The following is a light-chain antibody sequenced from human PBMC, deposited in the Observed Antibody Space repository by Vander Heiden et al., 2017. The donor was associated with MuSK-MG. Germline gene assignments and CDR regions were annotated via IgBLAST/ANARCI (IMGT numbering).Light chain of an antibody. J-gene: IGKJ2*02. V-gene: IGKV1-33*01. Sequence: DTQMTQSPSSLSASVGDRVTITCQASQDISNFLNWFQQKPGKAPKLLIYDASNLETGAPSRFSGSGSGTDFTFTISSLQPEDLATYFCQHDDNLPRTFGQGTKLEIK. CDR2: DAS. CDR1: QDISNF. CDR3: QHDDNLPRT.